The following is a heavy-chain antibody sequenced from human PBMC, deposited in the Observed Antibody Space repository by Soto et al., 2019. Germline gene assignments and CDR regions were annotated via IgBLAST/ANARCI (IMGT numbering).Heavy chain of an antibody. J-gene: IGHJ4*02. CDR1: GFTFSSYA. Sequence: GGSLRLSCAASGFTFSSYAMSWVRQAPGKGLEWVSAISGSGGSTYYADSVKGRFTISRDNSKNTLYLQMNSLRAEDTAVYYCAKARLGEQWLVRGTDFDYWGQGTLVTVSS. CDR2: ISGSGGST. CDR3: AKARLGEQWLVRGTDFDY. D-gene: IGHD6-19*01. V-gene: IGHV3-23*01.